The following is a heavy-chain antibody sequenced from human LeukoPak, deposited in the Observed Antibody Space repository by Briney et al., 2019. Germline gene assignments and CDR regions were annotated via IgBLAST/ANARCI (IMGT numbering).Heavy chain of an antibody. CDR2: INPNDGDT. V-gene: IGHV1-2*02. CDR1: GYTFTDYY. J-gene: IGHJ4*02. CDR3: ARANFLYCSSSTCLFDY. D-gene: IGHD2-2*01. Sequence: ASMKVSCKASGYTFTDYYMHWVRQAPGQGFEWMGWINPNDGDTNYAQKFQGRVTMTRDTSISTAHMEVSRLRSDDTAVYYCARANFLYCSSSTCLFDYWGQGTLVTVSS.